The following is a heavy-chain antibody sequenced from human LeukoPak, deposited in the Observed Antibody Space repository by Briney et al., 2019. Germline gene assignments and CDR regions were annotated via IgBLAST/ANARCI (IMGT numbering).Heavy chain of an antibody. Sequence: GSLRLSCAASGFTGSYRYIRLGRPAPGGGPELGSVLYSGGNTYYADSVEGRFTVSRDNSMNTLYLQMNSLRAEDTAVYYCATSLPVVQGVIFAYWGQGTLVTVSS. CDR2: LYSGGNT. CDR1: GFTGSYRY. CDR3: ATSLPVVQGVIFAY. D-gene: IGHD3-10*01. V-gene: IGHV3-53*01. J-gene: IGHJ4*02.